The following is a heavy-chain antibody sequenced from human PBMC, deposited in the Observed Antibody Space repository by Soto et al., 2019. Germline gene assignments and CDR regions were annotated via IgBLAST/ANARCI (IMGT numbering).Heavy chain of an antibody. CDR1: GFTFSSYS. CDR3: ARDRHTAMVTGGMDV. V-gene: IGHV3-21*01. Sequence: GGSLRLSCAASGFTFSSYSMNWVRQAPGKGLEWVSSISSSSSYIYYADSVKGRFTISRDNAKNSLYLQMNSLRAEDTAVYYCARDRHTAMVTGGMDVWGQGTTVTVSS. J-gene: IGHJ6*02. CDR2: ISSSSSYI. D-gene: IGHD5-18*01.